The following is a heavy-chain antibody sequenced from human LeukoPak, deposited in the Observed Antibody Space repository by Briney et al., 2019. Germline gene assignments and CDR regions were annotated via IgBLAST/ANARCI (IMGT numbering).Heavy chain of an antibody. J-gene: IGHJ4*02. D-gene: IGHD3-10*01. Sequence: GGSLRLSCAASGFKFDDYDMHWVRQAPGKGLEWVSGISWNSDSIAYADSVKGRFTISRDNAKNSLYLQMNSLRVEDTAVYYCARGHTIWGQGTLVTVSS. CDR2: ISWNSDSI. CDR3: ARGHTI. CDR1: GFKFDDYD. V-gene: IGHV3-9*01.